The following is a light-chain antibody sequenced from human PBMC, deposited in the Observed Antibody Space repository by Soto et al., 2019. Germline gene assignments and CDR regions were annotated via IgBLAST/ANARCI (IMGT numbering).Light chain of an antibody. J-gene: IGLJ1*01. CDR2: TND. CDR1: SSNIGVNT. CDR3: AAWDDSLNGYV. V-gene: IGLV1-44*01. Sequence: QSVLTQPPSESGTPGQRVTISCSGSSSNIGVNTVTWYQQLPGTAPKLLIHTNDQRPSGVPDRFSGSKSGTSASLAISGLQSEDEADYYCAAWDDSLNGYVFGTGTKVTVL.